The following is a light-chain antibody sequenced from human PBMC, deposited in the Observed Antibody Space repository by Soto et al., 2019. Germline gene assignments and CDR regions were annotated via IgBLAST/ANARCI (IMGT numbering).Light chain of an antibody. CDR3: QQAASFPIT. Sequence: DIQITQSPSTLSASVGDRVTLTCRASQNINTWLAWYQQKPGKAPNLLIYKASTLESGVPSRFNGSGSGTEFTLTISSLQPADFATYYCQQAASFPITFGQGTRLEI. CDR2: KAS. CDR1: QNINTW. J-gene: IGKJ5*01. V-gene: IGKV1-5*03.